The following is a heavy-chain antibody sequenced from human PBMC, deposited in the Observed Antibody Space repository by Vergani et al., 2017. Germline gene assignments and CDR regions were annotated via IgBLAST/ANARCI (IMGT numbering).Heavy chain of an antibody. CDR2: ISSSGSTI. CDR1: GFTFSDYY. D-gene: IGHD6-13*01. CDR3: AGDPIAENGFDP. J-gene: IGHJ5*02. V-gene: IGHV3-11*01. Sequence: QVQLVESGGGLVKPGGSLRLSCAASGFTFSDYYMSWIRQAPGKGLEWVSYISSSGSTIYYADSVKSRFTISRDNAKNSLYLQMDSLRAEDTAGYYCAGDPIAENGFDPWGQGTLVTVSS.